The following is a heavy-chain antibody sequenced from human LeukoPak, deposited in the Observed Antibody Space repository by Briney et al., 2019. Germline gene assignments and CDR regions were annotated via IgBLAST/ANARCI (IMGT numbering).Heavy chain of an antibody. V-gene: IGHV1-69*05. Sequence: GASVKVSCKASGGTFSSYAISWVRQAPGQGLEWMGGIIPIFGTANYAQKFQGRVTITTDESTSTAYMELSSLRSEDTAVYYCAREGLGIVGEGYWGQGTLVTASS. CDR1: GGTFSSYA. CDR3: AREGLGIVGEGY. CDR2: IIPIFGTA. D-gene: IGHD7-27*01. J-gene: IGHJ4*02.